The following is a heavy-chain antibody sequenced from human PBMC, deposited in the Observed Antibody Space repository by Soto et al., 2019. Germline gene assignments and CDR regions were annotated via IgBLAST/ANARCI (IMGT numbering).Heavy chain of an antibody. J-gene: IGHJ4*02. CDR3: ARDAYYDFWSGYYTADSYFDY. Sequence: GGSLRLSCAASGFKFNDYAMHWVRQAPGKGLEWVSGISWNSAYIGYADSVKGRFTISRDNAKKSVYLQMNSLRAEDTAVYYCARDAYYDFWSGYYTADSYFDYWAQRTPLPVSS. CDR1: GFKFNDYA. D-gene: IGHD3-3*01. V-gene: IGHV3-9*01. CDR2: ISWNSAYI.